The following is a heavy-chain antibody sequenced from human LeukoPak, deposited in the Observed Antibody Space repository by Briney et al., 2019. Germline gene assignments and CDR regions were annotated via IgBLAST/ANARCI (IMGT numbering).Heavy chain of an antibody. V-gene: IGHV4-34*01. J-gene: IGHJ4*02. CDR2: INHSGST. Sequence: SETLSLTCAVYGGSFSGYYWSWIRQPPGKGLEWIGEINHSGSTNYNPSLKSRVTISVDTSKNQFSLKLSSVTAADTAVYYCARGEGAAGITRYYFDYWGQGTLVTVSS. CDR3: ARGEGAAGITRYYFDY. CDR1: GGSFSGYY. D-gene: IGHD3-10*01.